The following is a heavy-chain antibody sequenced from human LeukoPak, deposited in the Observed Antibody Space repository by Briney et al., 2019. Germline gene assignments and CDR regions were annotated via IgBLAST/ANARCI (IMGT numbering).Heavy chain of an antibody. Sequence: SETLSLTCAVYGGSFSGYYWSWIRQPPGKGLEWIGEINHSGSTNYNPSLKSRVTISVDTSKNQFSLKLSSVTAADTAVYYCARALVVVVVAATRGHFDYWGQGTLVTVSS. CDR1: GGSFSGYY. CDR3: ARALVVVVVAATRGHFDY. CDR2: INHSGST. D-gene: IGHD2-15*01. J-gene: IGHJ4*02. V-gene: IGHV4-34*01.